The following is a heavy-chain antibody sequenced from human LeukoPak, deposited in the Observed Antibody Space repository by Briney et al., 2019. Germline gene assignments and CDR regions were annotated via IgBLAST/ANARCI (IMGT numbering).Heavy chain of an antibody. D-gene: IGHD3-3*01. CDR3: ARGPVLRFLEFS. J-gene: IGHJ4*02. CDR1: GGSISSYY. Sequence: ASETLSLTCTVSGGSISSYYWSWIRQPPGKGLEWIGYIYYSGSTNYNPSLKSRVTISVDTSKNQFSLKLSSVTAADTAVYYCARGPVLRFLEFSWGQGTLVTVSS. V-gene: IGHV4-59*12. CDR2: IYYSGST.